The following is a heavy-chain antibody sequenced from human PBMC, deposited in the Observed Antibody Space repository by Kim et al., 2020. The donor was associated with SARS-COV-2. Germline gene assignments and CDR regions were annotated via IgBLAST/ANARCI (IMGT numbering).Heavy chain of an antibody. Sequence: SETLSLTCTVSGGSISSSSYYWGWIRQPPGKGLEWIGSIYYSGSTYYNPSLKSRVTISVDTSKNQFSLKLSSVTAADTAVYYCATTWTGVLTGYYSCAFDIWGQGTMVTVSS. CDR2: IYYSGST. CDR3: ATTWTGVLTGYYSCAFDI. J-gene: IGHJ3*02. CDR1: GGSISSSSYY. V-gene: IGHV4-39*01. D-gene: IGHD3-9*01.